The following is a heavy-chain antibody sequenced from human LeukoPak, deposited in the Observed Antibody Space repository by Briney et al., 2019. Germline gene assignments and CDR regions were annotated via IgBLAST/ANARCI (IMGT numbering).Heavy chain of an antibody. CDR3: VRAPAPIKYNLDY. Sequence: ASVKVSCEASGYSFTGCYMHWVRQAPGQGLEWMGWISPNSGATSYAQKFQGRVTLTKDTSISTAYMELSSLTSDDTAVYYCVRAPAPIKYNLDYWGQGTLVTVSS. V-gene: IGHV1-2*02. D-gene: IGHD1-14*01. CDR2: ISPNSGAT. CDR1: GYSFTGCY. J-gene: IGHJ4*02.